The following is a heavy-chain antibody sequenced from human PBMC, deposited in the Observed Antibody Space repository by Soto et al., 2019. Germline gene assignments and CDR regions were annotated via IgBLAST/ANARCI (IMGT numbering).Heavy chain of an antibody. CDR2: IYYSGST. CDR3: ARTYYDFWSGSQRGPFDY. J-gene: IGHJ4*02. D-gene: IGHD3-3*01. CDR1: GGSVSSGSYY. V-gene: IGHV4-61*01. Sequence: PSETLSLTCTVSGGSVSSGSYYWSWIRQPPGKGLEWIGYIYYSGSTNYNPSLKSRVTISVDTSKNQFSLKLSSVTAADTAVYYCARTYYDFWSGSQRGPFDYWGQGTLVTVSS.